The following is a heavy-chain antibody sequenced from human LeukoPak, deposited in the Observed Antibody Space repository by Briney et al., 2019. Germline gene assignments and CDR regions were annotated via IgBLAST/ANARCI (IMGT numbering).Heavy chain of an antibody. CDR3: ARPTYYTLFDY. V-gene: IGHV3-30-3*01. D-gene: IGHD2-2*02. CDR2: ISYDGSNK. J-gene: IGHJ4*02. CDR1: GFTFSSYA. Sequence: GGSLRLSCAASGFTFSSYAMHWVRQAPGKGLEWAAVISYDGSNKYYADSVKGRFTISRDNSKNTLYLQMNSLRAEDTAVYYCARPTYYTLFDYWGQGTLVTVSS.